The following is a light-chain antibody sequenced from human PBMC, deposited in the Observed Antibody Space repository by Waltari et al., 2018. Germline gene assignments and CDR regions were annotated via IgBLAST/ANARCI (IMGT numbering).Light chain of an antibody. Sequence: LLTQPHSASSPSRMTVTISRPRSSVSLATNYVQLYHQRPGSAPTTVIYEDHQRPAGVPDRFSGSIDSSSTSASLTISGLKTEDEAFYYGQSDDSSNQAVFGGVIQRTVL. CDR3: QSDDSSNQAV. CDR1: SVSLATNY. CDR2: EDH. V-gene: IGLV6-57*03. J-gene: IGLJ7*01.